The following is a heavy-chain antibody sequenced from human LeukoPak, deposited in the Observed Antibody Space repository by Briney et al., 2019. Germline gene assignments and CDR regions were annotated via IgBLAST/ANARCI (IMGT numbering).Heavy chain of an antibody. CDR2: INPNSGGT. CDR1: GYTFTGYY. Sequence: ASVKVSCKASGYTFTGYYMHWVRQAPGQGLESMGWINPNSGGTNYAQKFQGRVTMTRDTSISTAYMELSRLRSDDTAVYYCARGTAMVNDAFDIWGQGTMVTVSS. V-gene: IGHV1-2*02. J-gene: IGHJ3*02. D-gene: IGHD5-18*01. CDR3: ARGTAMVNDAFDI.